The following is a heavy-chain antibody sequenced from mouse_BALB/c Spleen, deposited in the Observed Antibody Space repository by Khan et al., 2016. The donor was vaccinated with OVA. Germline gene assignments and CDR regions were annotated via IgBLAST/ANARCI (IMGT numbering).Heavy chain of an antibody. Sequence: LEESGAELARPGASVKMSCKASGYTFTSYTIHWIKLRPGQGLEWIGYINPSNGYSNYNQKFKDKVTLTADKSSTTAYMQLSSLTSDDSAVYNCVRDGAYHRNDGWFAYWGQGTLVTVSA. CDR1: GYTFTSYT. J-gene: IGHJ3*01. CDR3: VRDGAYHRNDGWFAY. D-gene: IGHD2-14*01. CDR2: INPSNGYS. V-gene: IGHV1-4*01.